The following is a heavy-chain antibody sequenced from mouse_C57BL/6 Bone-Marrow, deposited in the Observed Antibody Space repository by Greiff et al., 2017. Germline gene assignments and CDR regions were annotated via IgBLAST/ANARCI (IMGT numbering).Heavy chain of an antibody. CDR2: IDPEDGET. V-gene: IGHV14-2*01. CDR3: AFSYYYQGGFAY. CDR1: GYTFTSYW. Sequence: VQLQQPGAELVMPGASVKLSCKASGYTFTSYWMHWVKQRTEQGLEWIGRIDPEDGETKYAPKFQGKATITADTSSNTAYLQLSSLTSEDTAVYYCAFSYYYQGGFAYWGQGTLVTVSA. D-gene: IGHD2-10*01. J-gene: IGHJ3*01.